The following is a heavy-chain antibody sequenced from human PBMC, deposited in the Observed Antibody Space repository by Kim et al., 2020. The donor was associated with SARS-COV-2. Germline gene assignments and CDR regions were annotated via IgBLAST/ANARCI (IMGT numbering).Heavy chain of an antibody. CDR3: ARDQAYYDSSGSNDAFDI. Sequence: KSRVTISVDTSKNQFSLKLSSVTAADTAVYYCARDQAYYDSSGSNDAFDIWGQGTMVTVSS. J-gene: IGHJ3*02. V-gene: IGHV4-31*02. D-gene: IGHD3-22*01.